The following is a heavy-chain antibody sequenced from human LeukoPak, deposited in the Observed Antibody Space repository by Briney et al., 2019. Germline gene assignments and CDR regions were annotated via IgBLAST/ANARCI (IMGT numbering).Heavy chain of an antibody. CDR1: GYTLTELS. D-gene: IGHD1-26*01. Sequence: GASVKVSCKVSGYTLTELSMHWVRQAPGKGLEWMGGFDPEDGETIYAQKFQGRVTMTEDTSTDTAYMELSSLRSEDTAVYYCATDLPPVGATRGYYYGMDVWGQGTTVTVSS. CDR2: FDPEDGET. V-gene: IGHV1-24*01. CDR3: ATDLPPVGATRGYYYGMDV. J-gene: IGHJ6*02.